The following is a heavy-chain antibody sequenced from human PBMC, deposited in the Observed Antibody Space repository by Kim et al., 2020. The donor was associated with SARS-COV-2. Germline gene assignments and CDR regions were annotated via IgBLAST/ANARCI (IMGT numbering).Heavy chain of an antibody. Sequence: ASVKVSCKASGYTFTSYYMHWVRQAPGQGLEWMGIINPSGGSTSYAQKFQGRVTMTRDTSTSTVYMELSSLRSEDTAVYYCARVGSIHSGYDRIVKGPYYYYGMDVWGQGTTVTVSS. V-gene: IGHV1-46*01. CDR3: ARVGSIHSGYDRIVKGPYYYYGMDV. CDR1: GYTFTSYY. J-gene: IGHJ6*02. CDR2: INPSGGST. D-gene: IGHD5-12*01.